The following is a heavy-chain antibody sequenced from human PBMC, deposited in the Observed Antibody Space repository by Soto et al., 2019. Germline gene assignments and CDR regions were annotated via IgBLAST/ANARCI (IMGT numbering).Heavy chain of an antibody. V-gene: IGHV1-18*01. CDR1: GYTFTSYS. D-gene: IGHD2-15*01. Sequence: QVLLVQSGAEMKKPGASVKVSCKASGYTFTSYSITWVRQAPGQGLEWMGWINSYNGNTNYAQNLQGRVTMTTDTSTSTAYMELRSLRSDDTAIYYCARDQNVAVAWVDYWGQGTPVTVSS. J-gene: IGHJ4*02. CDR3: ARDQNVAVAWVDY. CDR2: INSYNGNT.